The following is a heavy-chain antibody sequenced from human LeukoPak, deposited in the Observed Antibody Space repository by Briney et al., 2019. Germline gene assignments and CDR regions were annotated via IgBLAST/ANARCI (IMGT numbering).Heavy chain of an antibody. D-gene: IGHD2-15*01. Sequence: GGALRLSCAASGFTFSNYAMHWVRQAPGKGLDWVAGIWYDGSNKYYADSVKGRFTISRDNSKNTLFLQMNSLRAEDTAVYFCARDPGYCSGGSCYPGDAFDIWGQGTMVTVSS. J-gene: IGHJ3*02. CDR1: GFTFSNYA. V-gene: IGHV3-33*01. CDR3: ARDPGYCSGGSCYPGDAFDI. CDR2: IWYDGSNK.